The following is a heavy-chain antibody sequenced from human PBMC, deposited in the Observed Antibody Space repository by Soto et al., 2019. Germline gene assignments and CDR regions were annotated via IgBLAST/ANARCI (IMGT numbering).Heavy chain of an antibody. V-gene: IGHV3-23*01. CDR3: AKDLPPDIVVVPAALASFDI. CDR2: ISGSGGST. D-gene: IGHD2-2*01. Sequence: GGSLRLSCAASGFTFSSYAMSWVRQAPGKGLEWVSAISGSGGSTYYAESVKGRFTISRDNSKNTLYLQMNSLRAEDTAVYYCAKDLPPDIVVVPAALASFDIWGQGTMVTVSS. J-gene: IGHJ3*02. CDR1: GFTFSSYA.